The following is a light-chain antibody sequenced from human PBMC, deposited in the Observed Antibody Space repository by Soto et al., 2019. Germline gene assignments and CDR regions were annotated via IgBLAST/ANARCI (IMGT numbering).Light chain of an antibody. CDR1: QSVSSY. CDR2: DAS. Sequence: EIVLTQSPATLSLSPGERATLSCRASQSVSSYLLWYQQKPGQAPRLLIYDASNRATGIQARFSGSGSETDFTLTISSLEPEDFAVYYCQHRMNWPLTFGQGTRLEIK. J-gene: IGKJ5*01. V-gene: IGKV3-11*01. CDR3: QHRMNWPLT.